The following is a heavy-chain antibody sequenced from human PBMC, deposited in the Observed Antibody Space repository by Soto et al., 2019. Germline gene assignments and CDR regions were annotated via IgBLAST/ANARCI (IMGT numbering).Heavy chain of an antibody. CDR1: GYTFTSYA. V-gene: IGHV1-3*01. D-gene: IGHD1-26*01. CDR3: ARDQSFRSGLPRIDY. J-gene: IGHJ4*02. Sequence: GASVKVSCKASGYTFTSYAMHWVRQAPGQRLEWMGWINAGNGNTKYSQKFQGRVTITRDTSASTAYMELSSLRSDDTAVYYCARDQSFRSGLPRIDYWGQGTLVTVSS. CDR2: INAGNGNT.